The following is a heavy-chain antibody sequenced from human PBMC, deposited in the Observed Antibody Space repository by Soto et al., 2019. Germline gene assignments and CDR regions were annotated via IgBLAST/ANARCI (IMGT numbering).Heavy chain of an antibody. V-gene: IGHV4-39*01. CDR3: ARQRAWYGEWALDI. CDR2: INYSGHT. J-gene: IGHJ3*02. Sequence: QLQESGPGLVKPSETMSLTCTVSGDSSSGGIFYWGWMRQLAGKGLEWIGSINYSGHTYHNPSLKSRVTISVDPSRNQFSLDLTSVTAADTAVYYCARQRAWYGEWALDIWGQGTMVTVSS. CDR1: GDSSSGGIFY. D-gene: IGHD3-10*01.